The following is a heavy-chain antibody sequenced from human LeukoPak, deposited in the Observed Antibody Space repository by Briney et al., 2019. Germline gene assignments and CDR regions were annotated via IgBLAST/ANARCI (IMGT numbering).Heavy chain of an antibody. V-gene: IGHV4-39*07. Sequence: PSETLSLTCTVSGGSISSSSYYWGWIRQPPGKGLEWIGSIYYGGSTYYNPSLKSRVTISVDTSKNQFSLKLSSVTAADTAVYYCARDPTYGDSDYWGQGTLVTVSS. CDR3: ARDPTYGDSDY. CDR1: GGSISSSSYY. CDR2: IYYGGST. J-gene: IGHJ4*02. D-gene: IGHD4-17*01.